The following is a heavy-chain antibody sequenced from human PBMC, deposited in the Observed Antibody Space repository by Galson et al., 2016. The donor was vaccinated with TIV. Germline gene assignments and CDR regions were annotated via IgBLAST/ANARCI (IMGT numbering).Heavy chain of an antibody. V-gene: IGHV3-11*06. CDR1: GFTFSDYY. J-gene: IGHJ4*02. Sequence: SLRLSCAASGFTFSDYYMSWIRQAPGKGLEWVSYITTTSSYTKYADSVKGRFSISRDNAKTSLHLQMNSLRAEDTAVYYCARGFTIFGVVRYYFDYWGQGTLVTVSS. D-gene: IGHD3-3*01. CDR2: ITTTSSYT. CDR3: ARGFTIFGVVRYYFDY.